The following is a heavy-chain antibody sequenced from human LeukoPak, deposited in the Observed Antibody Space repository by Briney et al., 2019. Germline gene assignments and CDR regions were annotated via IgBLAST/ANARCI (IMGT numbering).Heavy chain of an antibody. Sequence: GGSLRLSCTASGFTFGDYTMSWVRQAPGKGLEWVGFIRSKAYGGTTEYAASVKGRFTIARDDSKSIAYLQMNSLKTEDTAMYYCISQYYDSSGFPIAYYFDYWGHGTLVTVSS. J-gene: IGHJ4*01. CDR3: ISQYYDSSGFPIAYYFDY. V-gene: IGHV3-49*04. CDR1: GFTFGDYT. D-gene: IGHD3-22*01. CDR2: IRSKAYGGTT.